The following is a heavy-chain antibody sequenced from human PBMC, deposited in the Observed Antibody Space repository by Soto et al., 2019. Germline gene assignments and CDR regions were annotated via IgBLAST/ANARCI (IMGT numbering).Heavy chain of an antibody. J-gene: IGHJ4*02. CDR2: IASDGKDK. V-gene: IGHV3-30*18. D-gene: IGHD6-13*01. CDR3: AKDGAIAAADYFFDY. CDR1: GFTFSNYA. Sequence: QVQLVESGGGVVQPGRSLKLSCAASGFTFSNYAIHWVRQAPGKGLEWVAVIASDGKDKRYADSVKGRFTISRDNSKNTVYLQMNSLRITDTAVYYCAKDGAIAAADYFFDYWGQGSLVTVSS.